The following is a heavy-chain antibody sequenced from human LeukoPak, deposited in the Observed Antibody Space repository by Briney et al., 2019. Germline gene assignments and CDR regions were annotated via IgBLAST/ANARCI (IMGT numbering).Heavy chain of an antibody. CDR3: AREMWSASLIDY. V-gene: IGHV3-23*01. D-gene: IGHD2-21*01. J-gene: IGHJ4*02. Sequence: GGSLRLSCAASGFTFSDYYMSWIRQAPGKGLEWVSAISGSGGSTYYADSVKGRFTISRDNSKNTLYLQMNSLRAEDTAVYYCAREMWSASLIDYWGQGTLVTVSS. CDR1: GFTFSDYY. CDR2: ISGSGGST.